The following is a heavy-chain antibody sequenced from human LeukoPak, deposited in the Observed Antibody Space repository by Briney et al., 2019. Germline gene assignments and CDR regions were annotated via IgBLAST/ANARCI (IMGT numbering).Heavy chain of an antibody. Sequence: GGSLRLSCAASGFTFSSYSMNWVRQAPGKGLEWVSSISSSSSYIYYADSVKGRFTISRDNSKNTLYLQMNSLRAEDAAVHYCAKDLGFGELLPYFDYWGQGTLVTVSS. CDR1: GFTFSSYS. CDR3: AKDLGFGELLPYFDY. CDR2: ISSSSSYI. D-gene: IGHD3-10*01. J-gene: IGHJ4*02. V-gene: IGHV3-21*04.